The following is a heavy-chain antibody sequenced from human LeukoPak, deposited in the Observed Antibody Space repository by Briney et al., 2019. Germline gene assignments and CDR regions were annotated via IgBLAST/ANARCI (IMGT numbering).Heavy chain of an antibody. CDR2: IKQDGSEK. J-gene: IGHJ4*02. D-gene: IGHD4-17*01. CDR3: VYGDYGGGFDY. Sequence: GGSLRLSCAASGFTFSSYWMNWVRQAPGKWLEWLANIKQDGSEKYYVASVKGRFTISRDNAKNSLYLQMNSLRAEDTAMYYCVYGDYGGGFDYWGQGTLVTVSS. V-gene: IGHV3-7*03. CDR1: GFTFSSYW.